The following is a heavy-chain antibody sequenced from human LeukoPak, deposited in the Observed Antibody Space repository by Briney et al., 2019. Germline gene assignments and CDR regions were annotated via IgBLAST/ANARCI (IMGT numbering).Heavy chain of an antibody. J-gene: IGHJ5*02. D-gene: IGHD1-26*01. CDR2: ISSSGSTI. Sequence: GGSLRLSCAASGFTFSDYYMSWIRQAPGRGLEWISYISSSGSTIYYADSVKGRFTISRDNAKNSLYLQMHSLRAEDTAVYYCARAPKFRLVGVPKGPFDPWGQGTLVTVSS. V-gene: IGHV3-11*01. CDR3: ARAPKFRLVGVPKGPFDP. CDR1: GFTFSDYY.